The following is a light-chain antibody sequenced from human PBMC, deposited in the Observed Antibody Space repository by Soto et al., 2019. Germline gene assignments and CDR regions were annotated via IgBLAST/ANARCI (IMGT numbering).Light chain of an antibody. CDR2: DNT. CDR3: ATWDSSLSLVV. J-gene: IGLJ2*01. V-gene: IGLV1-51*01. CDR1: SSNIGSNY. Sequence: QSVLTQPPSVSAAPGQKVTLSCSGSSSNIGSNYVAWYQQLPGTAPKLLIFDNTERPSGIPDRFSASKSGTSATLGITGLQTGDEGDYYCATWDSSLSLVVFGGGTKLTVL.